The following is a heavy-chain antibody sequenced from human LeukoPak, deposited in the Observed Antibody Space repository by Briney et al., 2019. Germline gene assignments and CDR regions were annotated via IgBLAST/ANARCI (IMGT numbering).Heavy chain of an antibody. Sequence: PSETLPLTCTVSGVSISSYYWSWIRQPPGKGLEWIGEINHSGSTNYNPSLKSRVTISVDTSKNQFTLKLSSVTAADTAVYYCARRRMTRSKPNNRNWFDPWGQGTLVTVSS. D-gene: IGHD1/OR15-1a*01. CDR3: ARRRMTRSKPNNRNWFDP. CDR1: GVSISSYY. CDR2: INHSGST. V-gene: IGHV4-34*01. J-gene: IGHJ5*02.